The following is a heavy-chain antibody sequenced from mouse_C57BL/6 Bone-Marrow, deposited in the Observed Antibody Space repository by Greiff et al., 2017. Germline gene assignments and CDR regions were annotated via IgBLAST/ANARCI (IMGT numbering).Heavy chain of an antibody. J-gene: IGHJ4*01. CDR1: GYTFTSYW. Sequence: QVQLQQSGAELVKPGASVKMSCKASGYTFTSYWITWVKQRPGQGLEWIGDIYPGSGSTTYNEKVTGKATLTVDTSSSTAYMQLSSLTSEATAVYYCARGVPDAMDYWGQGTSVTVAS. CDR3: ARGVPDAMDY. D-gene: IGHD5-1*01. V-gene: IGHV1-55*01. CDR2: IYPGSGST.